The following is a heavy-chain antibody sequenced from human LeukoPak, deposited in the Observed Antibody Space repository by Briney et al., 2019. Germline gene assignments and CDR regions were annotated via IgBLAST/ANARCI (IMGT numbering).Heavy chain of an antibody. CDR2: IHYSGKA. CDR1: RGSVSGYY. CDR3: AKFRADYDMAV. J-gene: IGHJ6*02. Sequence: SETLSLTCSVFRGSVSGYYWTWVRQPPGKGRECIGQIHYSGKADYNPSLKSRITISVDTKKNEISLRMSSMTAADTGIYYCAKFRADYDMAVWGQGTTVTVSS. V-gene: IGHV4-59*02.